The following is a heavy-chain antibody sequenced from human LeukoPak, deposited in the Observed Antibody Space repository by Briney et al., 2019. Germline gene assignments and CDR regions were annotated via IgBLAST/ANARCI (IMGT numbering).Heavy chain of an antibody. CDR3: ARLISTSSSRFSDY. J-gene: IGHJ4*02. V-gene: IGHV3-20*04. D-gene: IGHD6-6*01. Sequence: GGSLRLSCATSGFTFVDYGLSWVRRAPGKGLEWLCAINYNGAITDYADSVKGRFTISRDNAKNSLYLRMDSLRAEDTAVYYCARLISTSSSRFSDYWGQGTLVTVSS. CDR2: INYNGAIT. CDR1: GFTFVDYG.